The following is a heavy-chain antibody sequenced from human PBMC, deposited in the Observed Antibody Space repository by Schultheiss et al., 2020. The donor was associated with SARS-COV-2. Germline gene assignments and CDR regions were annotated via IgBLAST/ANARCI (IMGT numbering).Heavy chain of an antibody. J-gene: IGHJ4*02. CDR2: IYHSGST. CDR1: GYSISSGYY. CDR3: ARHGLSGGRQFDY. V-gene: IGHV4-38-2*02. Sequence: SETLSLTCTVSGYSISSGYYWGWIRQPPGKGLEWIGSIYHSGSTYYNPSLKSRVTISVDTSKNQFSLKLSSVTAADTAVFYCARHGLSGGRQFDYWGQGTLVTVSS. D-gene: IGHD2-15*01.